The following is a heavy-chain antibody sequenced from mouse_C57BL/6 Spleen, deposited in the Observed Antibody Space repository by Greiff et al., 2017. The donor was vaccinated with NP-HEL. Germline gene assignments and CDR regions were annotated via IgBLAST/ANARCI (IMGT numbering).Heavy chain of an antibody. J-gene: IGHJ1*03. D-gene: IGHD1-3*01. V-gene: IGHV5-9-1*02. CDR3: TRGVSGDWYSDV. Sequence: EVQVVESGEGLVKPGGSLKLSCAASGFTFSSYAMSWVRQTPEKRLEWVAYISSGGDYIYYADTVKGRFTISRDNARNTLYLQMSSLKSEDPALYYCTRGVSGDWYSDVWGTGSTVTVSS. CDR1: GFTFSSYA. CDR2: ISSGGDYI.